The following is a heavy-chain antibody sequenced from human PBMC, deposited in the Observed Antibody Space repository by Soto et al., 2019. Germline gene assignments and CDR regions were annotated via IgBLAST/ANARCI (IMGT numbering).Heavy chain of an antibody. CDR1: GYTFTSYG. CDR2: ISAYNGNT. D-gene: IGHD6-13*01. V-gene: IGHV1-18*01. Sequence: ASVKVSCKASGYTFTSYGIIWVRQAPGQGLEWMGWISAYNGNTNYAQKLQGRVTMTTDTSTSTAHMELRSLRSDDTAVYYCARDVEIIAAAGTRWFDPWGQGTLVTVSS. CDR3: ARDVEIIAAAGTRWFDP. J-gene: IGHJ5*02.